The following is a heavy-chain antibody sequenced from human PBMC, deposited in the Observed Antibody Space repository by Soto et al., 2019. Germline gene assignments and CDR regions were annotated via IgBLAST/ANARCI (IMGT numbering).Heavy chain of an antibody. Sequence: SVKVSCKASGGTFSSYAISWVRQAPGQGLEWMGGIIPIFGTANYAQKFQGRVTITADKSTSTAYMELSSLRSEDTAVYYCARVGGCGGDCYPIYYYYGMDVWGQGTTVTVSS. CDR1: GGTFSSYA. D-gene: IGHD2-21*02. CDR3: ARVGGCGGDCYPIYYYYGMDV. V-gene: IGHV1-69*06. CDR2: IIPIFGTA. J-gene: IGHJ6*02.